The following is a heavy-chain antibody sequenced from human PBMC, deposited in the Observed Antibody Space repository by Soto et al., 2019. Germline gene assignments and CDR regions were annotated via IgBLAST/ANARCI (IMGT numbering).Heavy chain of an antibody. CDR1: GGSISSYY. J-gene: IGHJ5*02. CDR3: ARRAAGTFNNWFDP. D-gene: IGHD6-13*01. V-gene: IGHV4-4*07. Sequence: SETLSLTCTVSGGSISSYYWSWIRQPAGKGLEWIGRIYTSGSTNYNPSLKSRVTMSVDTSKNQFSLKLSSVTAADTAVYYCARRAAGTFNNWFDPWGQGTLVIVSS. CDR2: IYTSGST.